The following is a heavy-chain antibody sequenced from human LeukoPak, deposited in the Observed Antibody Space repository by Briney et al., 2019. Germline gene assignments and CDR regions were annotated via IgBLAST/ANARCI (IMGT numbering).Heavy chain of an antibody. CDR3: ARGGTYSSSWYDAFDI. V-gene: IGHV4-59*01. J-gene: IGHJ3*02. CDR2: IYYSGIT. Sequence: PSETLSLTCTVSGGSISSYYWSWIRQPPGKGLEWIGYIYYSGITNYNPSLNSRVTISVDTSKNQFSLKLSSVTAADTAVYYCARGGTYSSSWYDAFDIWGQGTMVTVSS. CDR1: GGSISSYY. D-gene: IGHD6-13*01.